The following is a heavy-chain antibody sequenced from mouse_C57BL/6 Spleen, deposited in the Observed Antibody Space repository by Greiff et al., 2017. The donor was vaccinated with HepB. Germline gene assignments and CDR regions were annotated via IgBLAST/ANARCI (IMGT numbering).Heavy chain of an antibody. Sequence: EVKLMESGPGLVKPSQSLSLTCSVTGYSITSGYYWNWIRQFPGNKLEWVGYIGYDGSNNYNPTLKNRITITRDTSKNQFFLKLNSVTTEDTATYDCARGELRSQFAYWGQGTLVTVSA. CDR3: ARGELRSQFAY. D-gene: IGHD1-1*01. CDR2: IGYDGSN. J-gene: IGHJ3*01. CDR1: GYSITSGYY. V-gene: IGHV3-6*01.